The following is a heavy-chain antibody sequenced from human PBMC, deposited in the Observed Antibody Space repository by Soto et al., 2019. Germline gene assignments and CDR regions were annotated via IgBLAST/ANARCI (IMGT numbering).Heavy chain of an antibody. V-gene: IGHV1-3*01. J-gene: IGHJ6*02. CDR3: ARARAGAAAYYYGMDV. CDR2: INAGNGNT. D-gene: IGHD6-13*01. CDR1: GYTFTSYA. Sequence: ASVKVSCKASGYTFTSYAMHWVRQAPGQRLEWMGWINAGNGNTKYSQKFQGRVTITRDTSASTAYMELSSLRSEDTAVYYCARARAGAAAYYYGMDVWGQGTTVTVSS.